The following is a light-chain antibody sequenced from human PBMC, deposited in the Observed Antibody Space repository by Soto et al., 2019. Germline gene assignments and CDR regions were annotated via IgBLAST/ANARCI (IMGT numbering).Light chain of an antibody. CDR3: PRYV. Sequence: QSALTQPRSVSGSPGQSVTISCTGTSSDVGGYNYVSWYQQHPGKAPKVMIYDVSERPSVVPDRFSGSKSGNTASLTISGLQVEDEADAGSPRYVFGTGTKLTVL. V-gene: IGLV2-11*01. CDR2: DVS. CDR1: SSDVGGYNY. J-gene: IGLJ1*01.